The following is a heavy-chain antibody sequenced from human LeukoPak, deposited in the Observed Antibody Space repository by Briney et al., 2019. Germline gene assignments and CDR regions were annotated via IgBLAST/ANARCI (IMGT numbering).Heavy chain of an antibody. J-gene: IGHJ5*02. D-gene: IGHD3-9*01. V-gene: IGHV1-18*01. CDR1: GYTFTSYG. CDR3: ARPYDILTGYSNDNWFDP. CDR2: ISAYNGNT. Sequence: ASVKVSCKASGYTFTSYGISWVRQAPGQGLEWMGWISAYNGNTNYAQKLQGRVTMTTDTSTSTAYMELRSLRSDDTAVYYCARPYDILTGYSNDNWFDPWGQGTLVTVSS.